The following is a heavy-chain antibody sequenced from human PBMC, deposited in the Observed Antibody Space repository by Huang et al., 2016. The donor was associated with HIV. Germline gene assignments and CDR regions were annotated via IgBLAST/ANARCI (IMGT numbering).Heavy chain of an antibody. Sequence: QVQLQESGPGLVKPSETLSLTCTVSGGSVSSGSYYWSWIRQPPGKGLEWIGYIYYSGSTNDNPSLKSRVTISVDTSKNQFSLKLSSVTAADTAVYYCARGTGSGSFDYWGQGTLVTVSS. CDR1: GGSVSSGSYY. CDR3: ARGTGSGSFDY. CDR2: IYYSGST. J-gene: IGHJ4*02. D-gene: IGHD3-10*01. V-gene: IGHV4-61*01.